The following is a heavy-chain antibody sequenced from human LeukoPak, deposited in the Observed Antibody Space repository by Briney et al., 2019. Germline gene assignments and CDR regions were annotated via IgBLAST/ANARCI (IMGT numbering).Heavy chain of an antibody. CDR2: ISGSGDRT. CDR3: AKVLYGFWSGPSGSGLDY. CDR1: GFTFSSYV. D-gene: IGHD3-3*01. J-gene: IGHJ4*02. V-gene: IGHV3-23*01. Sequence: GGSLRLSCAASGFTFSSYVMSWVRQAPGKGLEWVSTISGSGDRTYYADSVKGRFTISRDNSKNTLYLQMNSLRAEDTAVYYCAKVLYGFWSGPSGSGLDYWGQGTLVTVSS.